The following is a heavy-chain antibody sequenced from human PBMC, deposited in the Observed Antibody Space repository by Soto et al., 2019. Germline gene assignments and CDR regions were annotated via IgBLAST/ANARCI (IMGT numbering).Heavy chain of an antibody. Sequence: SETLSLTCTVSGGSISSYYWSWIRQPPGKGLEWIGYIYYSGSTNYNPSLKSRVTISVDTSKNQFSLKLSSVTAADTAVYYCARSGVWAYYYYYMDVWGKETTVTVSS. CDR2: IYYSGST. D-gene: IGHD3-16*01. V-gene: IGHV4-59*01. J-gene: IGHJ6*03. CDR3: ARSGVWAYYYYYMDV. CDR1: GGSISSYY.